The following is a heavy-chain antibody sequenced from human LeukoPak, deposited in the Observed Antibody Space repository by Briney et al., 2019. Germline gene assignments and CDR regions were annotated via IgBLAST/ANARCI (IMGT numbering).Heavy chain of an antibody. V-gene: IGHV1-2*02. J-gene: IGHJ4*02. D-gene: IGHD5-18*01. CDR2: INPNNAAT. CDR3: ARWYSYGYGY. CDR1: GYTFTGYY. Sequence: EASVKVSCKASGYTFTGYYMHWVRQAPGQGLEWTGWINPNNAATSYAQKFKGRVTMTRDTSISTAYMELSRLTSDDTAVYYCARWYSYGYGYWGQGTLVTVSS.